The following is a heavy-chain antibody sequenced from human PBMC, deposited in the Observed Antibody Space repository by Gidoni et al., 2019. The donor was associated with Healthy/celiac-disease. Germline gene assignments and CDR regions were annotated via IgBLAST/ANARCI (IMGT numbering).Heavy chain of an antibody. CDR2: ISYDGSNK. CDR3: ARNKRRPSGYYYGMDV. Sequence: QVQLVESGGGVVQPGRSLSLSCAASGFTFSSYAMPWVRQAPGKGLEWVAVISYDGSNKYYADSVKGRFTISRDNSKNTLYLQMNSLRAEDTAVYYCARNKRRPSGYYYGMDVWGQGTTVTVSS. CDR1: GFTFSSYA. J-gene: IGHJ6*02. D-gene: IGHD6-25*01. V-gene: IGHV3-30-3*01.